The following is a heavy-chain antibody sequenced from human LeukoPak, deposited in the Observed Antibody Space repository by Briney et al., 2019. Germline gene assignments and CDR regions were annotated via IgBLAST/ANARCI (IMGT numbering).Heavy chain of an antibody. D-gene: IGHD6-13*01. V-gene: IGHV5-10-1*01. CDR2: IDPSDSYT. J-gene: IGHJ4*02. CDR3: ARHAKAYGSSCDY. CDR1: GYSFTTYW. Sequence: PGGSLRLSCKGSGYSFTTYWISWVRQMPRKGLEWMGRIDPSDSYTNYSPSFQGHVTISADKSFSTAYLQWTSLKASDTAMYYCARHAKAYGSSCDYWGQGTLVTVSS.